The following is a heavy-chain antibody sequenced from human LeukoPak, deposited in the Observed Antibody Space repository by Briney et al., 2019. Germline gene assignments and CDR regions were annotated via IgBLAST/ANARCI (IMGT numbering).Heavy chain of an antibody. V-gene: IGHV3-20*04. D-gene: IGHD3-3*01. CDR1: GFTFSSYA. J-gene: IGHJ6*03. CDR3: ARSPGGDFWSGYSSMYYMDV. Sequence: GGSLRHACAASGFTFSSYAMSWVRQAPRKGLEWVSGINWNGGSTGYADSVKGRFTISRDNAKNSLYLQMNSLRAEDTALYYCARSPGGDFWSGYSSMYYMDVWGKGTTVTVSS. CDR2: INWNGGST.